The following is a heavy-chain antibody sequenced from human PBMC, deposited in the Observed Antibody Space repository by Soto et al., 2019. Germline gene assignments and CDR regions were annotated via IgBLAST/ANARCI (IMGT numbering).Heavy chain of an antibody. V-gene: IGHV1-18*01. CDR1: GYTFTSYG. D-gene: IGHD3-3*01. J-gene: IGHJ3*02. CDR3: ARGDYDFWSGYPVDAFDI. Sequence: ASVKVSCKASGYTFTSYGISWVRQAPGQGLEWMGWISAYNGNTNYAQKLQGRVTMPTDTSTSTAYMELRSLRSDDTAVYYCARGDYDFWSGYPVDAFDIWGQGTMVTVSS. CDR2: ISAYNGNT.